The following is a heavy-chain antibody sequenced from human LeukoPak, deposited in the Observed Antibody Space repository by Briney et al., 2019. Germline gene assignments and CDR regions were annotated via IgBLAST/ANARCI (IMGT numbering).Heavy chain of an antibody. CDR1: GFTFSSYD. Sequence: PGGSLRLSCAASGFTFSSYDMHWVRQATGKGPEWVSAIGTAGDTYYPGSVKGRFTISRENAKNSLYLQMNSLRAGDTAVYYCARGRPPRYYYDSSGYLGDAFDIWGQGTMVTVSS. V-gene: IGHV3-13*01. J-gene: IGHJ3*02. D-gene: IGHD3-22*01. CDR2: IGTAGDT. CDR3: ARGRPPRYYYDSSGYLGDAFDI.